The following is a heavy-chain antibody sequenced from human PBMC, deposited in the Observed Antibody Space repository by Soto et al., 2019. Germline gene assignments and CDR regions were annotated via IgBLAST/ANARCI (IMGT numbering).Heavy chain of an antibody. Sequence: LSLTCTVSGGSISSSTYNWGWILQRPVKRLEWIGNIYYSGSPYYNPSLKSRVTISVDTSRNQLSLKLSSVTAADTAVYYCARSPTAVTTPRRDTFDVWGQGTMVTVSS. D-gene: IGHD4-17*01. CDR3: ARSPTAVTTPRRDTFDV. J-gene: IGHJ3*01. V-gene: IGHV4-39*01. CDR1: GGSISSSTYN. CDR2: IYYSGSP.